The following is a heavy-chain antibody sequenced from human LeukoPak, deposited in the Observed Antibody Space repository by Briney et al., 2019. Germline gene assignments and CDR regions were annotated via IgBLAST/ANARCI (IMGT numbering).Heavy chain of an antibody. Sequence: AAVNVSCKASGYTFTTYGISWVRQDPGQGPERIGWISTYSGNTHYAQELQGRVTLTTDPSTRPAYMNLRRLRAVGAAGEHRARGGRGHWDSRIWYLGNWFDPWGQGTLVTVSS. CDR2: ISTYSGNT. D-gene: IGHD6-13*01. CDR3: ARGGRGHWDSRIWYLGNWFDP. CDR1: GYTFTTYG. V-gene: IGHV1-18*01. J-gene: IGHJ5*02.